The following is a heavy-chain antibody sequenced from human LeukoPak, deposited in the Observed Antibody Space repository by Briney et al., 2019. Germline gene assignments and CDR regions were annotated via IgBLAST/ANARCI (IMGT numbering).Heavy chain of an antibody. CDR1: GFTFRKFW. D-gene: IGHD1-1*01. CDR2: IHPEGNEK. CDR3: ARGDDFSGDH. V-gene: IGHV3-7*04. Sequence: GGSLRLSGAVSGFTFRKFWMSWVRQAPGRGREWVANIHPEGNEKYHVESVKGRFTISRDNAKNSLFLQMNGLRVEDTAIYYCARGDDFSGDHWGQGTLVTVSS. J-gene: IGHJ4*02.